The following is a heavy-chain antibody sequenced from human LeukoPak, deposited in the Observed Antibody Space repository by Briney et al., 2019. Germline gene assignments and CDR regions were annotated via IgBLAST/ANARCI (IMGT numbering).Heavy chain of an antibody. V-gene: IGHV3-30-3*01. J-gene: IGHJ4*02. D-gene: IGHD5-18*01. CDR3: AKGRGGDYSYGSYYFDQ. CDR2: ISYDGSNK. CDR1: GFTFSSYA. Sequence: GGSLRLSCAASGFTFSSYAMHWVRQAPGKGLEWVAVISYDGSNKYYADSVKGRFTISRDNSKNTLYLQMNSLGAEDTAVYYCAKGRGGDYSYGSYYFDQWGQGTLVTVSS.